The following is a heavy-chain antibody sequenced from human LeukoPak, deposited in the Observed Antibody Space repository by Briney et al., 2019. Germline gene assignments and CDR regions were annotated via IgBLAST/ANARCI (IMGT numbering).Heavy chain of an antibody. J-gene: IGHJ4*02. CDR2: IRYDGSNK. V-gene: IGHV3-30*02. Sequence: PGGSLRLSCAASGFTFSSYGMHWVRQAPGKGLEWVAFIRYDGSNKYYADSVKGRFTISRDNSKNTLYLQMNSLRAEDTAAYYCAKDAASEPLYYYDSSGYNGLDYWGQGTLVTVSS. D-gene: IGHD3-22*01. CDR1: GFTFSSYG. CDR3: AKDAASEPLYYYDSSGYNGLDY.